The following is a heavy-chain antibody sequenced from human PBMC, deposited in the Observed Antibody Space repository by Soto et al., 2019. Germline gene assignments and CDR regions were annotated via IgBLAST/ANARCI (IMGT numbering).Heavy chain of an antibody. CDR3: AKDRGHLHDISSRGMAV. D-gene: IGHD3-9*01. J-gene: IGHJ6*02. CDR2: ISYDGSNK. CDR1: GFTFSSYG. V-gene: IGHV3-30*18. Sequence: GGSLRLSCAASGFTFSSYGMHWVRQAPGKGLEWVAVISYDGSNKYYADSVKGRFTISRDNSKNTLYLQMNSLRAEDTAVYYCAKDRGHLHDISSRGMAVWGQGPTVTVSS.